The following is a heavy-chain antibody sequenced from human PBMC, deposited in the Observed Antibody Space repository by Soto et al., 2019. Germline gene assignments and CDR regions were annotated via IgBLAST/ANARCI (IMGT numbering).Heavy chain of an antibody. J-gene: IGHJ4*02. CDR3: ESWFGAFEY. V-gene: IGHV3-30*03. Sequence: QVQLVESGGGVVQPGRSLRLSCAASGFTFSSYGMHWVRQAPGKGLEWVAVISYDGSNKYYADSVKGRFTISRDNSKNTLYLQMNSLRAEDTDVDYCESWFGAFEYWGQGTLVTVSS. D-gene: IGHD3-10*01. CDR1: GFTFSSYG. CDR2: ISYDGSNK.